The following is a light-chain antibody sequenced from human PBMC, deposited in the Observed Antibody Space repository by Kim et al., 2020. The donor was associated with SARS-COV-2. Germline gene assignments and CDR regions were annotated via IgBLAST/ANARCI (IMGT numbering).Light chain of an antibody. Sequence: VGDRVTITCRASQSITNSLAWYQQKPGKVPQLLIYAASTLQAGVPSRFSGSGSGTDFTLTISSLQPEDVATYYCQKYNSATWTFGQGTKVEIK. CDR1: QSITNS. J-gene: IGKJ1*01. CDR2: AAS. V-gene: IGKV1-27*01. CDR3: QKYNSATWT.